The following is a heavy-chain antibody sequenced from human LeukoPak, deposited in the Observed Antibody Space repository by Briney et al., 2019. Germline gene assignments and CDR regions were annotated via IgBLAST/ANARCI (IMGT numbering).Heavy chain of an antibody. CDR1: GGSISSGGYY. Sequence: SETLSLTCTVSGGSISSGGYYWSWIRQPPGKGLEWIGYIYHSGSTYYNPSLKSRVTISVDTSKNQFSLKLSFVTAADTAVYYCARVLVGATLNWGQGTLVTVSS. J-gene: IGHJ4*02. CDR2: IYHSGST. V-gene: IGHV4-30-2*01. D-gene: IGHD1-26*01. CDR3: ARVLVGATLN.